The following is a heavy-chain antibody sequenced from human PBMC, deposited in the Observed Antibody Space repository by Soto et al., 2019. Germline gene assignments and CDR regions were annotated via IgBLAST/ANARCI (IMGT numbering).Heavy chain of an antibody. CDR2: IKHDESDK. J-gene: IGHJ5*02. CDR1: GVRFRDYW. V-gene: IGHV3-7*03. D-gene: IGHD3-16*02. Sequence: EVQLVESGGGLVQTGGSLRLSCEVSGVRFRDYWLSWVRQAPGKGLEWVANIKHDESDKYYVDSVKGRFTISRDNAKNALYLQMNSLRVEATAVYYCAKYCYTMTCTHFHGYSWGQGTQVSVST. CDR3: AKYCYTMTCTHFHGYS.